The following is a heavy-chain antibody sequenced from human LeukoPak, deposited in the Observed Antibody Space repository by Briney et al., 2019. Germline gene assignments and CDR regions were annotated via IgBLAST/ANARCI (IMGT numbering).Heavy chain of an antibody. CDR2: ISYDGSNK. CDR1: GFTFSSYA. Sequence: GGSLRLSCAASGFTFSSYAMHWVRQAPGKGLEWVAVISYDGSNKYYADSVKGRFTISRDNSKNTLYLQMNSLRAEDTAVYYCGRDREIVVAPGPFLDYWGQGTLVTVSS. V-gene: IGHV3-30-3*01. J-gene: IGHJ4*02. CDR3: GRDREIVVAPGPFLDY. D-gene: IGHD3-22*01.